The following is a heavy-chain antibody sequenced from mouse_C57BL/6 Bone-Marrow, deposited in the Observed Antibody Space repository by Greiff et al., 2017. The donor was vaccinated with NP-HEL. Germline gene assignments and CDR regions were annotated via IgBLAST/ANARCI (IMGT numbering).Heavy chain of an antibody. V-gene: IGHV5-2*01. CDR1: EYEFPSHD. CDR3: ARQNYYGSRDWYFDV. J-gene: IGHJ1*03. CDR2: INSDGGSP. Sequence: VMLVESGGGLVQPGESLTLSCESNEYEFPSHDMSWVRKTPEKRLELVATINSDGGSPYYPDTMERRFIISRDNTKKTLYLQMSSLRSEDTALYYCARQNYYGSRDWYFDVWGTGTTVTVSS. D-gene: IGHD1-1*01.